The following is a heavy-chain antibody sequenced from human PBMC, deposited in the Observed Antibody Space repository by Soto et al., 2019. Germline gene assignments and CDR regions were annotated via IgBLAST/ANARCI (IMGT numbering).Heavy chain of an antibody. CDR2: ISHSGST. CDR3: ARVYVLMGWFDP. J-gene: IGHJ5*02. D-gene: IGHD2-8*01. V-gene: IGHV4-30-2*01. Sequence: QLQLQESGSGLVKPSQTLSLTCAVTGDSISSGGYSWSWIRQPPGKGLEWIGYISHSGSTYYNPSRNSRVTISVDKSKNQFSLELRSVTATDTAVYFCARVYVLMGWFDPWGQGTLVTVSS. CDR1: GDSISSGGYS.